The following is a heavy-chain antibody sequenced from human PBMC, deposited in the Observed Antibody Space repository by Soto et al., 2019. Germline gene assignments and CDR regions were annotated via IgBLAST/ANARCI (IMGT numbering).Heavy chain of an antibody. J-gene: IGHJ6*02. D-gene: IGHD2-15*01. Sequence: PSETLSLTCAVYGGSFSGYYWSWIRQPPGKGLEWIGEINHSGSTNYNPSLKSRVTISVDTSKNQFSLKLSSVTAADTAVYYCARGPRFVVVVAATIPYYGMDVWGLGTTVTVSS. CDR2: INHSGST. CDR1: GGSFSGYY. CDR3: ARGPRFVVVVAATIPYYGMDV. V-gene: IGHV4-34*01.